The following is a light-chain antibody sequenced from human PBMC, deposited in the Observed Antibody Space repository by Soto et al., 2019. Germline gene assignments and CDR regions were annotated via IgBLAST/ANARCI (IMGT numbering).Light chain of an antibody. CDR3: QQYNNWPT. CDR1: QSVSNN. Sequence: ESVFTQSPGTLSLSPGERATLSCRASQSVSNNYLAWYQQKPGQAPRLLIYGASTRATGIPARFSGSGSGTEFTLTISSLQSEDFAVYYCQQYNNWPTFGQGTRLEIK. V-gene: IGKV3-15*01. CDR2: GAS. J-gene: IGKJ5*01.